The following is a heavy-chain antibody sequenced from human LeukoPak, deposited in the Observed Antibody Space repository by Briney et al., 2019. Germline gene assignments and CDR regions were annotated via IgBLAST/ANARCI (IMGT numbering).Heavy chain of an antibody. CDR2: MYSGGRT. J-gene: IGHJ4*02. D-gene: IGHD4-17*01. V-gene: IGHV3-53*01. CDR1: GFTFSSYS. CDR3: ASGGDYGDYSN. Sequence: GGSLRLSCAASGFTFSSYSMNWVRQAPGKGLEWVSVMYSGGRTFYADSVKGRFTISRDNSKNTLYLQMNSLRAEDTAVYFCASGGDYGDYSNWGQGTLVTVSS.